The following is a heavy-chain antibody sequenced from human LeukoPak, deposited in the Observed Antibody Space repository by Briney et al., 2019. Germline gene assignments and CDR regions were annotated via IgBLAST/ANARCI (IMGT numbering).Heavy chain of an antibody. J-gene: IGHJ4*02. D-gene: IGHD3-3*01. CDR3: ARDRYDFWSGYYTSLFDY. Sequence: GGSLRLSCAASGFTFSSYWMHWVRQAPGKGLVWVSRINSDGSSTSYAHSVKGRFTISRDNAKNTLYLQMNSLRAEDTAVYYCARDRYDFWSGYYTSLFDYWGQGTLVTVSP. CDR1: GFTFSSYW. CDR2: INSDGSST. V-gene: IGHV3-74*01.